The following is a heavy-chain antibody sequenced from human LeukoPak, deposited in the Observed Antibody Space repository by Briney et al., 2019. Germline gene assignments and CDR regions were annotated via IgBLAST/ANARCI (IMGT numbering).Heavy chain of an antibody. Sequence: GGSLRLSCAASGFTFDDYAMHWVRQAPGKGLEWVSLISWDGGSTYYADSVKGRFTISRDNSKNSLYLQMNSLRAEDTALYYCAKERSGSYYGWGQGTLVTVSS. D-gene: IGHD1-26*01. CDR2: ISWDGGST. CDR1: GFTFDDYA. V-gene: IGHV3-43D*03. J-gene: IGHJ4*02. CDR3: AKERSGSYYG.